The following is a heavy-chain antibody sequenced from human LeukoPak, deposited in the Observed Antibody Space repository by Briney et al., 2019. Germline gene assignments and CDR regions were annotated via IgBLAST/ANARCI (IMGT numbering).Heavy chain of an antibody. CDR2: ISAYNGNT. CDR1: GYTFTSYG. V-gene: IGHV1-18*01. D-gene: IGHD2-2*01. Sequence: ASVKVSCKASGYTFTSYGISWVRQAPGQGLEWMGWISAYNGNTNYAQKLQGRVTMTTDTSTSTAYMELSSLRSEDTAVYYCARDWGYCSSTSCYGIDYWGQGTLVTVSS. CDR3: ARDWGYCSSTSCYGIDY. J-gene: IGHJ4*02.